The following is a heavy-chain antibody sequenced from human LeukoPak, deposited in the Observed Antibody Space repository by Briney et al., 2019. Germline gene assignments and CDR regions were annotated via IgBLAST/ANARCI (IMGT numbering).Heavy chain of an antibody. J-gene: IGHJ5*02. Sequence: GGSLRLSCAASGFTFSSNWMHWVRQVPGKGLVWVSRINSDGSSTSYADSVKGRFTISRDNAKNSLYLQMNSLRAEDTAVYYCARDVATISNWFDPWGQGTLVTVSS. V-gene: IGHV3-74*01. CDR2: INSDGSST. CDR1: GFTFSSNW. D-gene: IGHD5-24*01. CDR3: ARDVATISNWFDP.